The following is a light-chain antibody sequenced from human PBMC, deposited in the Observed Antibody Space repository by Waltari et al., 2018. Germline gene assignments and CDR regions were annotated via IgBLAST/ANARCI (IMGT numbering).Light chain of an antibody. Sequence: NFMLTQPHSVSESPGRTVTISCTRSSGSIASNYVQWYQQRPGSAPTTVIYEDDQRPSGVPDLFSGSIDSSSNSASLTISGLKTEDEADYYCQSYHAGNPWVFGGGTRLTVV. CDR3: QSYHAGNPWV. V-gene: IGLV6-57*03. J-gene: IGLJ3*02. CDR1: SGSIASNY. CDR2: EDD.